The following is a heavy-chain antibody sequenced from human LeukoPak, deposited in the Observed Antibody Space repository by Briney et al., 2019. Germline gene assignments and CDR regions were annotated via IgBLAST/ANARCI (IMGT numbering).Heavy chain of an antibody. Sequence: GGSLRLSCAASGFTFSSYGMHWVRQAPGKGLEWVAVIWYDGSNKYYADSVKGRFTISRDNSKNTLYLQMNTLRAEDRAVYCCAREGDSSSWGYFDYWGQGTLVSVSS. CDR1: GFTFSSYG. D-gene: IGHD6-6*01. CDR2: IWYDGSNK. V-gene: IGHV3-33*01. J-gene: IGHJ4*02. CDR3: AREGDSSSWGYFDY.